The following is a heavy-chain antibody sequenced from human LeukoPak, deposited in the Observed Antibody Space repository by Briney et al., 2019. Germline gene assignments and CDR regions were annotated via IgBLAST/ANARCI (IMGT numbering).Heavy chain of an antibody. D-gene: IGHD6-6*01. Sequence: PGGSLRLSCAASGVTFSNYWMSWVRQAPGKGLEWVANIKQDGSEKYYVDSMKGRFTISRDNAKNSLYLQMNSLRAEDTAVYYCARESRTSSSSDYWGQGTLVTVSS. V-gene: IGHV3-7*01. J-gene: IGHJ4*02. CDR1: GVTFSNYW. CDR2: IKQDGSEK. CDR3: ARESRTSSSSDY.